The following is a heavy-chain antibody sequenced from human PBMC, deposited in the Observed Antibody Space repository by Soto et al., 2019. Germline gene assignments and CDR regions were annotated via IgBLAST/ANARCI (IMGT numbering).Heavy chain of an antibody. Sequence: GGSLRLSCAASGFTFSSYGMHWVRQAPGKGLEWVAVISYDGSNKYYADSVKGRFTISRDNSKNTLYLQMNSLRAEDTAVYYCAKGGKVVTAVVYREYYFDYWGQGTLVTVSS. CDR3: AKGGKVVTAVVYREYYFDY. CDR1: GFTFSSYG. CDR2: ISYDGSNK. J-gene: IGHJ4*02. V-gene: IGHV3-30*18. D-gene: IGHD2-21*02.